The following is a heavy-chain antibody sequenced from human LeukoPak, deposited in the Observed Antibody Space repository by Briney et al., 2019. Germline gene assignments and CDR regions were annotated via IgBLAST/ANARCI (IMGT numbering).Heavy chain of an antibody. Sequence: GSLRLSCAASGFTVSSNYMSWVRQAPGKGLEWVSVIYSGGSTYYADSVKGRFTISRDNSKNTLYLQMNSLRAEDTAVYYCARGRYDILTGPEYYFDYWGQGTLVTVSS. CDR3: ARGRYDILTGPEYYFDY. CDR1: GFTVSSNY. CDR2: IYSGGST. D-gene: IGHD3-9*01. V-gene: IGHV3-53*01. J-gene: IGHJ4*02.